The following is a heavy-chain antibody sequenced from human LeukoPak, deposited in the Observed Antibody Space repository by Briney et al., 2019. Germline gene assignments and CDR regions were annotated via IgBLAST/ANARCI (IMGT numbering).Heavy chain of an antibody. CDR2: IWYDGSNK. Sequence: GRSLRLSCAASGFTFSSYGMPWVRQAPGKGLEWVAVIWYDGSNKYYADSVKGRFTISRDNSKNTLYLQMNSLRAEDTAVYYCAREGEGYFDYWGQGTLVTVSS. V-gene: IGHV3-33*01. CDR1: GFTFSSYG. J-gene: IGHJ4*02. CDR3: AREGEGYFDY. D-gene: IGHD2-15*01.